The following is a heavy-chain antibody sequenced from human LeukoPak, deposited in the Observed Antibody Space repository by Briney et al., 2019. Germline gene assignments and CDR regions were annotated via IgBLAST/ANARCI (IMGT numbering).Heavy chain of an antibody. D-gene: IGHD6-6*01. CDR3: ARVMYSSSPGGYYYYYYMDV. CDR1: GFTFSSYS. J-gene: IGHJ6*03. V-gene: IGHV3-48*01. Sequence: PGGSLRLSCAASGFTFSSYSMNWVRQAPGKGLEWVSYISSSSSTIYYADSVKGRFTISRDNAKNSLYLQMNSLRAEDTAVYYCARVMYSSSPGGYYYYYYMDVWGKGTTVTVSS. CDR2: ISSSSSTI.